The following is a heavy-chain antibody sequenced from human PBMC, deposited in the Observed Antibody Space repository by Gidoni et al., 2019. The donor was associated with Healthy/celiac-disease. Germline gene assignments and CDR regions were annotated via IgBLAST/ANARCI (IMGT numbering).Heavy chain of an antibody. D-gene: IGHD1-26*01. J-gene: IGHJ4*02. V-gene: IGHV3-53*01. Sequence: EVQLVESAGGLLQPGGSLRLCCAASGFTVSSNYMSWVRQAPGKGLEWVSVIYSGGSTYYADSVKGRFTISRDNSKNTLYLQMNSLRAEDTAVYYCARELGGSYGAYYFDYWDQGTLVTVSS. CDR1: GFTVSSNY. CDR2: IYSGGST. CDR3: ARELGGSYGAYYFDY.